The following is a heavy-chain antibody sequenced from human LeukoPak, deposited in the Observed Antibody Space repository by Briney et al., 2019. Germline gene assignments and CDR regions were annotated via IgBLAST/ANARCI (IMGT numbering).Heavy chain of an antibody. CDR3: ARGLELRHPWYNWFDP. V-gene: IGHV1-2*02. D-gene: IGHD1-7*01. J-gene: IGHJ5*02. CDR1: GYTFTGYY. Sequence: ASVKVSCKASGYTFTGYYMHWVRQAPGQGLELMGWINPDSGGTNSAQKFQGRVTMTRDTSISTAYMELSRLRSDDTAVYYCARGLELRHPWYNWFDPWGQGTLVTVSS. CDR2: INPDSGGT.